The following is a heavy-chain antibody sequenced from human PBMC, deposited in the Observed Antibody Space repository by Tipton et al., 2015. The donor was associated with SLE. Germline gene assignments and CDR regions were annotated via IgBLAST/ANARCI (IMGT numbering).Heavy chain of an antibody. V-gene: IGHV3-23*01. J-gene: IGHJ3*02. CDR2: ISGSGGST. Sequence: SLRLSCSASGFTFISYAMHWVRQAPGKGLEWVSAISGSGGSTYYADSVKGRFTISRDNSKNTLYLQMNSLRAEDTAVYYCAREWELEGDAFDIWGQGTMVTVSS. CDR3: AREWELEGDAFDI. D-gene: IGHD1-26*01. CDR1: GFTFISYA.